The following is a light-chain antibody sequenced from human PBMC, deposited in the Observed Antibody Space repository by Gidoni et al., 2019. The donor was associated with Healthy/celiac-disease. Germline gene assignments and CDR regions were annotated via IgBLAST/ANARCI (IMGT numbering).Light chain of an antibody. CDR2: AAS. Sequence: DIQLTQSPSFPSASVGDRVTITCRASQGISSYLAWYHQKPGKAPKLLIYAASPLQSGVPSSFSGSGSGTEFTLTISSLQPEDFATYYCQQLNSYPTFGQGTKVEIK. CDR1: QGISSY. J-gene: IGKJ1*01. V-gene: IGKV1-9*01. CDR3: QQLNSYPT.